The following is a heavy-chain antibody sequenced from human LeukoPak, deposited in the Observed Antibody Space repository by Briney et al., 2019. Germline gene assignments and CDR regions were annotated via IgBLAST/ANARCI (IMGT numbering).Heavy chain of an antibody. CDR1: GYTFTSYA. D-gene: IGHD3-10*01. V-gene: IGHV7-4-1*02. Sequence: ASVKVSCKASGYTFTSYAMNWVRQAPGQGLEWMGWINTNTGNPTYAQGFTGRFVFSLDTSVSTAYLQISSLKAEDTAVYYCTREDFYGSGSFAGGFDYWGQGTLVTVSS. CDR2: INTNTGNP. CDR3: TREDFYGSGSFAGGFDY. J-gene: IGHJ4*02.